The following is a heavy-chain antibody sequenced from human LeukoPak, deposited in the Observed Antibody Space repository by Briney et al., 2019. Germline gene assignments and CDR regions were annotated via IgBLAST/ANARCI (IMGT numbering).Heavy chain of an antibody. V-gene: IGHV1-69*13. CDR1: GGTFSNYA. Sequence: ASVKVSCKASGGTFSNYAISWVRQAPGQGLEWMGGIIPPFGTANYAQKFQGRVTITADESTSTAYMELSSLRSEDTAVYYCARDSSEFRSLIPHWGQGTQVTVSS. J-gene: IGHJ1*01. CDR3: ARDSSEFRSLIPH. D-gene: IGHD2-21*01. CDR2: IIPPFGTA.